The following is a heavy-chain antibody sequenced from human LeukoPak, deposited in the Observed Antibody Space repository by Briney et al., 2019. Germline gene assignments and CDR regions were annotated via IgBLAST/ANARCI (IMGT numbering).Heavy chain of an antibody. CDR3: ASHEEEDGYNAKTIDY. J-gene: IGHJ4*02. V-gene: IGHV4-39*01. CDR1: GGSISSSSYY. D-gene: IGHD5-24*01. Sequence: SETLSLTCTVSGGSISSSSYYWAWVRQSPGKGLEWTGAIYYSGHTHYNTSLKTRITMSVDTSKNQFSLKVSYVTAADTAVYYCASHEEEDGYNAKTIDYWGQGTLVTVYS. CDR2: IYYSGHT.